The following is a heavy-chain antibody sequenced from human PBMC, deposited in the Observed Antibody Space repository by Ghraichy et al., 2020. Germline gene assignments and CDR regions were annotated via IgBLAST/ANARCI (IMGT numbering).Heavy chain of an antibody. Sequence: GGSLRLSCAASGFTFSNAWMSWVRQAPGKGLEWVGRIKSKTDGGTTDYAAPVKGRFTISRDDSKNTLYLQMNSLKTEDTAVYYCTTDCYDSSGLFDYWGQGTLVTVSS. V-gene: IGHV3-15*01. CDR2: IKSKTDGGTT. CDR1: GFTFSNAW. CDR3: TTDCYDSSGLFDY. J-gene: IGHJ4*02. D-gene: IGHD3-22*01.